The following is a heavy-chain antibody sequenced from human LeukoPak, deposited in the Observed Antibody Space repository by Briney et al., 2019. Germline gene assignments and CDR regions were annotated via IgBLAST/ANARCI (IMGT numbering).Heavy chain of an antibody. CDR2: IIPIFGTA. CDR1: GGTFSSYA. Sequence: SVKVSCKASGGTFSSYAISWVRQAPGQGLEWMGGIIPIFGTASYAQKFQGRVTITTDESTSTAYMDLSSLISEHTAVYYCAREGVLTTRRGYYYMDVWGKGTTVTVSS. J-gene: IGHJ6*03. CDR3: AREGVLTTRRGYYYMDV. D-gene: IGHD3-9*01. V-gene: IGHV1-69*05.